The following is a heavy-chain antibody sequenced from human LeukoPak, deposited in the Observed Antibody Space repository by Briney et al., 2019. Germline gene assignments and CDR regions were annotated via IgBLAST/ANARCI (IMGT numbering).Heavy chain of an antibody. J-gene: IGHJ4*02. Sequence: PSETLSLTCAVYGGSFSGYSWSWIRQPPGKGLEWIGEINHSGSTNYNPSLKSRVTISVDKSKNQFSLKLSSVTAADTAVYYCVKDRGSHVTDYWGQGTLVTVSS. CDR1: GGSFSGYS. CDR2: INHSGST. CDR3: VKDRGSHVTDY. D-gene: IGHD1-26*01. V-gene: IGHV4-34*01.